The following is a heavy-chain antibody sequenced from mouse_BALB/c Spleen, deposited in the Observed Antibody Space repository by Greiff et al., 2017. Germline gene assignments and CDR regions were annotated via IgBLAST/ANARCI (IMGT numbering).Heavy chain of an antibody. D-gene: IGHD2-1*01. CDR2: IYPGNGDT. V-gene: IGHV1-12*01. CDR3: ARFGNYVDYYAMDY. CDR1: GYTFTSYN. Sequence: QVQLQQPGAELVKPGASVKMSCKASGYTFTSYNMHWVKQTPGQGLEWIGAIYPGNGDTSYNQKFKGKATLTADKSSSTAYMQLSSLTSEDSAVYYCARFGNYVDYYAMDYWGQGTSVTVSS. J-gene: IGHJ4*01.